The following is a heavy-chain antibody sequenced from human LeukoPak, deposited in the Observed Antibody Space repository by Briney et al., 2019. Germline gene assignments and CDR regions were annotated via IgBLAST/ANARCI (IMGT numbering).Heavy chain of an antibody. D-gene: IGHD2-15*01. CDR2: ISGSGTNT. V-gene: IGHV3-23*01. Sequence: GGSLRLSCAASGFTFSSYAMSWVRQAPGKGLEWVSVISGSGTNTDYVDSVKGRFTISRDNSKNTLYLQMNSLRAEDTAVYYCAKGSLLVVAASFSDSWGQGTLVTVSS. CDR3: AKGSLLVVAASFSDS. J-gene: IGHJ4*02. CDR1: GFTFSSYA.